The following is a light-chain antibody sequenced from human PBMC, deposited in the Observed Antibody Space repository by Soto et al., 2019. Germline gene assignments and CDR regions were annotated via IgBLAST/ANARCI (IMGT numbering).Light chain of an antibody. V-gene: IGKV1-5*01. CDR2: DAS. CDR1: QSISSR. Sequence: DRERARAPPTRSASARERVTMAWRASQSISSRLAWYQQKPGQAPKLLIYDASTLDTGIPPRSRGSGSGTEFPPTISRLQPEDFAVYYCQQPDRLPRKFARGTKVDIK. J-gene: IGKJ1*01. CDR3: QQPDRLPRK.